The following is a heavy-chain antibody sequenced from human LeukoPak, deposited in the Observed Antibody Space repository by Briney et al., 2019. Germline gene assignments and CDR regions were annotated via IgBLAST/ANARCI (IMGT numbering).Heavy chain of an antibody. Sequence: SETLSPTCTVSGGSISSYYWNWIRQPPGKGLEWIGYIYYSGSTNYNPSLKSRVTISVDTSKNQFSLKLSSVTAADTAVYFCARGSYYSDSSGYSTYHYYYMDVWGKGTTVTVSS. V-gene: IGHV4-59*01. CDR2: IYYSGST. J-gene: IGHJ6*03. CDR1: GGSISSYY. D-gene: IGHD3-22*01. CDR3: ARGSYYSDSSGYSTYHYYYMDV.